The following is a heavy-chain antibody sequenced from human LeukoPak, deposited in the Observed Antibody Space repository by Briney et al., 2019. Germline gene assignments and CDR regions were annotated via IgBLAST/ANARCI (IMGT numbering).Heavy chain of an antibody. J-gene: IGHJ5*02. CDR2: IYTSGST. CDR1: GGSISSGSYY. D-gene: IGHD3-22*01. Sequence: SETLSLTCTVSGGSISSGSYYWSWIRQPAGKGLEWIGRIYTSGSTNYNPSLKSRVTISVDTSKNQFSLKLSSVTAADTAVYYCARDYYDINTLPTGEWFDPWGQGTLVTVSS. V-gene: IGHV4-61*02. CDR3: ARDYYDINTLPTGEWFDP.